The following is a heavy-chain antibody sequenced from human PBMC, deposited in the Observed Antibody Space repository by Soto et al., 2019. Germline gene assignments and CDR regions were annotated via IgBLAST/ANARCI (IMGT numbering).Heavy chain of an antibody. Sequence: EVQLLESGGGLVQPGGSLRLSCAASGFTFSSYAMSWVRQAPGKGLEWVSAISGSGGSTYYADSVKGRFTISRDNSKNTLYLQMNSRRAEDTAVYYCAKDGDIVVVVAATYFDYWGQGTLVTVSS. J-gene: IGHJ4*02. D-gene: IGHD2-15*01. CDR3: AKDGDIVVVVAATYFDY. CDR2: ISGSGGST. V-gene: IGHV3-23*01. CDR1: GFTFSSYA.